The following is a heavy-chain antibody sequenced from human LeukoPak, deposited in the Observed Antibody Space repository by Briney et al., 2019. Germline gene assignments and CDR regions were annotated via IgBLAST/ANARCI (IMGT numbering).Heavy chain of an antibody. J-gene: IGHJ6*03. D-gene: IGHD1-7*01. CDR2: INPNSGGT. V-gene: IGHV1-2*02. CDR1: GYTFTGYY. CDR3: ARDYGITGTKFGYYYMDV. Sequence: ASVKVSCKASGYTFTGYYMHWVRQAPGQGLEWMGWINPNSGGTNYAQKFQGRVTMTRDTSISTAYMELSRLRSDDTAVYYCARDYGITGTKFGYYYMDVWGKGTTVTVSS.